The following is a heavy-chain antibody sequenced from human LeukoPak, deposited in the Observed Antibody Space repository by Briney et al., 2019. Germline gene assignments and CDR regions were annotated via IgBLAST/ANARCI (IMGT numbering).Heavy chain of an antibody. CDR3: ARATWDPNYYYYMDV. D-gene: IGHD1-26*01. J-gene: IGHJ6*03. Sequence: GSLRLSCAASGFTFSSYEMNWVRQAPGKGLEWVSSISTSSSYIYYADSVKGRFTISRDNAKNSLYLQMNSLRAEDTAVYYCARATWDPNYYYYMDVWGKGTTVTISS. CDR2: ISTSSSYI. V-gene: IGHV3-21*01. CDR1: GFTFSSYE.